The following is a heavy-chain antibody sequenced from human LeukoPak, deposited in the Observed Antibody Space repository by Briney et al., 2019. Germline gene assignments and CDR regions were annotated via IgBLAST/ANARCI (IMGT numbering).Heavy chain of an antibody. Sequence: ASVKVSCKASGYTFTGYYMHWVRQAPGQGLEWMGWINPNSGGTNYAQKFQGRVTMTRDTSISTAYMELSRLRSDDTAVYYCAREATSYSSGWPGKNWFDPWGQGTLVSVSS. D-gene: IGHD6-19*01. CDR3: AREATSYSSGWPGKNWFDP. V-gene: IGHV1-2*02. J-gene: IGHJ5*02. CDR2: INPNSGGT. CDR1: GYTFTGYY.